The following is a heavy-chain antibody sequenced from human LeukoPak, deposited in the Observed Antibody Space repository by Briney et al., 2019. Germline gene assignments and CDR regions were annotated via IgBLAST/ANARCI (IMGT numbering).Heavy chain of an antibody. Sequence: SETLSLTCTVSGGSISSRSYYWGWIRQPPGKGLEWIGSIYYSGSTYYNPSLQSRVTISVDTSKNQFSLKLNSVTAADTAVYYCARSSGWYLNWFDPWGQGTLVTVSS. CDR1: GGSISSRSYY. V-gene: IGHV4-39*01. D-gene: IGHD6-13*01. CDR2: IYYSGST. CDR3: ARSSGWYLNWFDP. J-gene: IGHJ5*02.